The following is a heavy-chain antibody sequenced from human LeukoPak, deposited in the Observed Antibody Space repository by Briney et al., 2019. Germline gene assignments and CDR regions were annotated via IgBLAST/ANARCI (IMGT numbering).Heavy chain of an antibody. CDR1: GFTFSSYS. CDR2: ISSSSSYI. CDR3: ARVLGALERPGRSNWFDP. Sequence: GGSLRLSCAASGFTFSSYSMNWVRQAPGKGLEWVSSISSSSSYIYYADSVKGRFTISRDNAKNSLYLQMNSLRAEDTAVYYCARVLGALERPGRSNWFDPWGQGTLVTVSS. J-gene: IGHJ5*02. D-gene: IGHD1-1*01. V-gene: IGHV3-21*01.